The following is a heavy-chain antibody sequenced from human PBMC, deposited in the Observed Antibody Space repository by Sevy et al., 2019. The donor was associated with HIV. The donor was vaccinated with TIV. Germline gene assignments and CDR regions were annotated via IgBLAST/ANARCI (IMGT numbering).Heavy chain of an antibody. CDR2: ISGGGDGT. Sequence: GGSLRLSCAASGFTFNIYAMSWVRQAPGKGLEWLSAISGGGDGTYYADSVKGRFTISGDNSRNTLYLQMNSLRAEDTAVYYCAKDRNDYGDPYFDYWGQGTLVTVSS. D-gene: IGHD4-17*01. CDR1: GFTFNIYA. V-gene: IGHV3-23*01. J-gene: IGHJ4*02. CDR3: AKDRNDYGDPYFDY.